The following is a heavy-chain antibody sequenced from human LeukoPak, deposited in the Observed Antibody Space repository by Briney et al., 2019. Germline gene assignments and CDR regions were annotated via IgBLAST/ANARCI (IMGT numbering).Heavy chain of an antibody. J-gene: IGHJ5*02. CDR3: ARGLAAAGWFDP. CDR1: GFTVRSNS. Sequence: GGSLRLSCAASGFTVRSNSMSWVRQAPGKGLEWVSVIYSGGSTDYADSVKGRFTISRDNSKNTLYLQMNSLRAEDTAVYYCARGLAAAGWFDPWGQGTLVTVSS. D-gene: IGHD6-13*01. CDR2: IYSGGST. V-gene: IGHV3-66*01.